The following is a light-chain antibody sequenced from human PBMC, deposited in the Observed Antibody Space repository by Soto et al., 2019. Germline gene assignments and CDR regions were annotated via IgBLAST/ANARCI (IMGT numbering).Light chain of an antibody. CDR3: QQYGSSTGT. J-gene: IGKJ1*01. Sequence: EIVLTQSPGTLSLSPGERATLSCSASQSVSSSSVAWYQQKPGQAPRLLMYDTSSRATGIPDRFRGSGSGTDFTLTISRLEPEDFAVYYCQQYGSSTGTFGQGTRVEIK. CDR2: DTS. V-gene: IGKV3-20*01. CDR1: QSVSSSS.